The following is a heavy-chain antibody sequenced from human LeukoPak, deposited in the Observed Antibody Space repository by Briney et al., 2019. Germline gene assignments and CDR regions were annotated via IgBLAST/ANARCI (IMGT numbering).Heavy chain of an antibody. D-gene: IGHD6-6*01. CDR3: ASHSSSSEYFDY. Sequence: GGSLRLSCAASGFTFSNYAMNWVRQAPGKGLEWVSAISGSGGSTYYADSVKGRFTISRDNSKNTLYLQMNSLRAEDTAVYYCASHSSSSEYFDYWGQGTLVTVSS. CDR2: ISGSGGST. J-gene: IGHJ4*02. V-gene: IGHV3-23*01. CDR1: GFTFSNYA.